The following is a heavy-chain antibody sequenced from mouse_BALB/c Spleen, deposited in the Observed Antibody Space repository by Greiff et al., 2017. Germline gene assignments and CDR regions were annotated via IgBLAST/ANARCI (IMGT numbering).Heavy chain of an antibody. V-gene: IGHV1-7*01. Sequence: VQLQQSGAELAKPGASVKMSCKASGYTFTSYWMHWVKQRPGQGLEWIGYINPSTGYTEYNQKFKDKATLTADKSSSTAYMQLSSLTSEDSAVYYCARIASGFAYWGQGTLVTVSA. CDR3: ARIASGFAY. J-gene: IGHJ3*01. CDR2: INPSTGYT. CDR1: GYTFTSYW. D-gene: IGHD6-1*01.